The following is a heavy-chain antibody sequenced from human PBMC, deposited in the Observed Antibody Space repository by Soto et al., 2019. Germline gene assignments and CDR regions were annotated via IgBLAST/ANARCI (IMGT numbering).Heavy chain of an antibody. Sequence: QVPLVQSGAEVKKPGSSVKVSCKASGGTFSSYAISWVRQAPGQGLEWMGGIIPIFGTANYAQKFQGRVTITADESXSXAXTELSSLRSEDTAVYYCASRIYSRSSQRYYYYGMDVWGQGTTVTVSS. D-gene: IGHD6-6*01. CDR2: IIPIFGTA. J-gene: IGHJ6*02. CDR3: ASRIYSRSSQRYYYYGMDV. CDR1: GGTFSSYA. V-gene: IGHV1-69*12.